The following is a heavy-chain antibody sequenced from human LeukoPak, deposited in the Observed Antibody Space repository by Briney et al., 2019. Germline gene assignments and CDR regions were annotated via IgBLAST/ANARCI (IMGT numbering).Heavy chain of an antibody. J-gene: IGHJ4*02. D-gene: IGHD4-17*01. CDR3: AKHYGDYFLDF. V-gene: IGHV3-23*01. CDR2: ISGYRVTT. Sequence: GGSLRLSCAVSRFTFSTSDMSWVRQSPGKGREWVSFISGYRVTTYYAHSVQSRFTVTRDNTKKTLYLQMHSLRDEDTAIYYCAKHYGDYFLDFWGQGTLVTVSS. CDR1: RFTFSTSD.